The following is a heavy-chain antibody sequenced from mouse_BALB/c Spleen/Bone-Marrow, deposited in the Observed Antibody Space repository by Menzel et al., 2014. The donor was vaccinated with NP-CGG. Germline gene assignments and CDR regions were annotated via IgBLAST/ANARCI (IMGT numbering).Heavy chain of an antibody. Sequence: QVQLQQSGAELAKPGASVKMSCKASGYTFTSYWMHWVRQRPGQGLEWIGYINPSTGYTEYNQRFKDKATLAAVKPSTTAYMQLSSLTSEDSAVYYCARDDYDAFAYWGQGTLVTVSA. J-gene: IGHJ3*01. D-gene: IGHD2-4*01. CDR3: ARDDYDAFAY. CDR2: INPSTGYT. V-gene: IGHV1-7*01. CDR1: GYTFTSYW.